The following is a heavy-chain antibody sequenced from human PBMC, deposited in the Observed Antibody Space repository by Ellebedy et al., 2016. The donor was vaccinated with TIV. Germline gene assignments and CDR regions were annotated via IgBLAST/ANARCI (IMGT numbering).Heavy chain of an antibody. D-gene: IGHD5-24*01. Sequence: GESLKISCAASGFTVSSNYMSCVRQAPGQRLEWVSVITGGGITYYADSVKGRFPISRDHSKNPVSLQMNSLRAEDTAVYYFARDLRAGYNYRADYGMDVWGQGTTVTVAS. J-gene: IGHJ6*02. CDR3: ARDLRAGYNYRADYGMDV. CDR1: GFTVSSNY. CDR2: ITGGGIT. V-gene: IGHV3-66*01.